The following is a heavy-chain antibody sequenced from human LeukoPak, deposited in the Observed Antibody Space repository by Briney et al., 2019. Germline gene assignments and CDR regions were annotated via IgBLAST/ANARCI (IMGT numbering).Heavy chain of an antibody. CDR3: ARHLVAPDY. D-gene: IGHD5-12*01. J-gene: IGHJ4*02. CDR2: IYPGDSDT. Sequence: GESLKISCKGSGYSFTSYWIGWVRQMPGKGLEWVGIIYPGDSDTKYSPSFQGQVTISADKSISTAYSQWSSLKASDTAMYFCARHLVAPDYWGQGTLVTVSS. CDR1: GYSFTSYW. V-gene: IGHV5-51*01.